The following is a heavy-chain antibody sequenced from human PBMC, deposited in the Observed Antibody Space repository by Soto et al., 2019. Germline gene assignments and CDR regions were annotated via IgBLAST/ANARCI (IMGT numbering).Heavy chain of an antibody. CDR3: AKDVLVRGILFDAFDI. J-gene: IGHJ3*02. CDR2: ISSSSSYI. D-gene: IGHD3-10*01. CDR1: GFIFSSYS. V-gene: IGHV3-21*06. Sequence: EVQLVESGGGLVKPGGSLRLSCAASGFIFSSYSMSWVRQAPGKGLEWVSSISSSSSYIYYGDSVKGRFTISRDNAKNSLFLQMNSLRTEDTAVYYCAKDVLVRGILFDAFDIWGQGTMVTVSS.